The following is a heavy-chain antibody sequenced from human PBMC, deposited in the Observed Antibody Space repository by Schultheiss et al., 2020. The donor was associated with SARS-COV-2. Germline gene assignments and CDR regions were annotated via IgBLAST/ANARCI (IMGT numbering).Heavy chain of an antibody. V-gene: IGHV1-3*01. CDR3: ARERVKVTPYYYYYYGMDV. CDR1: GYTFTSYA. D-gene: IGHD2-21*02. CDR2: INAGNGNT. J-gene: IGHJ6*02. Sequence: GESLKISCKTSGYTFTSYAMHWVRQAPGQRLEWMGWINAGNGNTKYSQKFQGRVTITRDTSASTAYMELSSLRSEDTAVYYCARERVKVTPYYYYYYGMDVWGQGTTVTVSS.